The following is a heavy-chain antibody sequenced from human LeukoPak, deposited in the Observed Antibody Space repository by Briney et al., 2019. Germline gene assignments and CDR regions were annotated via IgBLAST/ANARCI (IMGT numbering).Heavy chain of an antibody. Sequence: GASVKVSCEASGYTFTSYYMHWVRQAPGQGLEWMGIINPSGGSTSYAQKFQGRVTMTRDTSTSTVYMELSSLRSEDTAVYYCARVYCSSTSCSYFDYWGQGTLVTVSS. V-gene: IGHV1-46*01. CDR2: INPSGGST. J-gene: IGHJ4*02. CDR3: ARVYCSSTSCSYFDY. CDR1: GYTFTSYY. D-gene: IGHD2-2*01.